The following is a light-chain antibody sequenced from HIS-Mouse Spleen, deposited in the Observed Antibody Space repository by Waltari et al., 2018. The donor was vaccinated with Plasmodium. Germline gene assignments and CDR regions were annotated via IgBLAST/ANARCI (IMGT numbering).Light chain of an antibody. V-gene: IGKV3-20*01. CDR3: QQYGSSPIT. J-gene: IGKJ5*01. CDR2: GAS. CDR1: QSVISSH. Sequence: EIVLTQSPGTLSLSPGERATLSCRASQSVISSHLAWYQQKPGQAPRLLFLGASSRATGIPDRFSGSGSGTDFTLTISRLEPEDFAVYYCQQYGSSPITFGQGTRLEIK.